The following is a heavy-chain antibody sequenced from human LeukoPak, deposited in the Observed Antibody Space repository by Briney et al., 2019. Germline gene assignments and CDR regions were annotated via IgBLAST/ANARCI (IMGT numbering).Heavy chain of an antibody. CDR3: ARDQAGRHSDY. CDR1: GFTFSSYE. J-gene: IGHJ4*02. CDR2: ISSSGSTI. D-gene: IGHD6-13*01. Sequence: GGSLRLSCAASGFTFSSYEMNWVRQAPGKGLEWVSYISSSGSTIYYADSVKGRFTISRENAKNSLYLQMNSLRAEDSAVYYCARDQAGRHSDYWGQGTLVTVSS. V-gene: IGHV3-48*03.